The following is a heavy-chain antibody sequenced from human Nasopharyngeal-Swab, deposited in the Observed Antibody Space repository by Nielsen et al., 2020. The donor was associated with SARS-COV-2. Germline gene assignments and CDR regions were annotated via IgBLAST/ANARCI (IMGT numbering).Heavy chain of an antibody. J-gene: IGHJ4*02. Sequence: GGSLRLSCAASGFTFSDYYMSWIRQAPGKGLEWVSYISSSGSTIYYADSVKGRFTISRDNAKNSLYLQMNSLRAEDTAMYYCATAIAAAGFGLDYWGQGTLVTVSS. V-gene: IGHV3-11*01. CDR3: ATAIAAAGFGLDY. CDR1: GFTFSDYY. D-gene: IGHD6-13*01. CDR2: ISSSGSTI.